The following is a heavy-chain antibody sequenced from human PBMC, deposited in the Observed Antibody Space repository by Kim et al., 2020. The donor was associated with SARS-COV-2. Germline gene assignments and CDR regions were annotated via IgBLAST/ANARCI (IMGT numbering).Heavy chain of an antibody. V-gene: IGHV1-46*03. Sequence: ASVKVSCKASGYTFTSYYMHCVRQAPGQGLEWMGIINPSGGSTSYAQKFQGRVTMTRDTSTSTGYLELSSLRSEDTAVYYCARDLPHYGDYGALAWAYYYYYGMDVWGQGTTVTVSS. J-gene: IGHJ6*02. CDR3: ARDLPHYGDYGALAWAYYYYYGMDV. CDR2: INPSGGST. CDR1: GYTFTSYY. D-gene: IGHD4-17*01.